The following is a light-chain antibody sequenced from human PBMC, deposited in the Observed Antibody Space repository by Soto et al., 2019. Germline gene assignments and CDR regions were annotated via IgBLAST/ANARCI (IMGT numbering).Light chain of an antibody. CDR3: QAYDSSLMGLYV. Sequence: QSVLTQPPSVSGAPGQRVTISCTGSSSNIGAGYDVHWYQQLPGTAPKLLIYGNSNRPSGVPDRFSGSKSGTSASLAITGLQAEDEADYYCQAYDSSLMGLYVFGTGTKLTVL. CDR1: SSNIGAGYD. V-gene: IGLV1-40*01. CDR2: GNS. J-gene: IGLJ1*01.